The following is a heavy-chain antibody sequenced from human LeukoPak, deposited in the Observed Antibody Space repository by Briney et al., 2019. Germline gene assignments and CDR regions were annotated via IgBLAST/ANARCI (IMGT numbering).Heavy chain of an antibody. J-gene: IGHJ4*02. D-gene: IGHD2-2*01. CDR2: IYYSGST. V-gene: IGHV4-59*08. CDR3: ARHVGGGSSIGFDF. CDR1: GGSMSSYY. Sequence: PSETLSLTCTVSGGSMSSYYWSWIRQPPGKGLEWIAYIYYSGSTSYNPSLKSRVTILVDTSNNQFSLKLSSVTAADTAVYYCARHVGGGSSIGFDFWGQGTLVTVSS.